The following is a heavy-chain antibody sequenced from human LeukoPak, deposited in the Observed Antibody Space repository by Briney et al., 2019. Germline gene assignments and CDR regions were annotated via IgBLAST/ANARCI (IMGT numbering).Heavy chain of an antibody. CDR3: ARCGLEPAARYYYYYYMDV. D-gene: IGHD2-2*01. CDR1: GYSFTSYW. V-gene: IGHV5-51*01. CDR2: IYPGDSDT. Sequence: GESLKISCKGSGYSFTSYWIGWVRQMPGKGLEWMGIIYPGDSDTRYSPSFQGQVTISADKSISTAYLQWSSLKASDTAMYYCARCGLEPAARYYYYYYMDVWGKGTTVTVSS. J-gene: IGHJ6*03.